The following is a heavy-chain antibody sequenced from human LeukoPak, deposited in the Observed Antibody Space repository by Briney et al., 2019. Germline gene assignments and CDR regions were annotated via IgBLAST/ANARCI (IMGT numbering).Heavy chain of an antibody. CDR3: ARGVEEWQRSPPGMDV. J-gene: IGHJ6*02. D-gene: IGHD5-12*01. CDR1: GFTFSNAW. V-gene: IGHV4-34*01. Sequence: GSLRLSCAASGFTFSNAWMSWVRQAPGKGLEWIGELNHSGSTNYNPSLKSRVTISVDTSKNQFSLKLSSVTAADTAVYYCARGVEEWQRSPPGMDVWGQGTTVTVSS. CDR2: LNHSGST.